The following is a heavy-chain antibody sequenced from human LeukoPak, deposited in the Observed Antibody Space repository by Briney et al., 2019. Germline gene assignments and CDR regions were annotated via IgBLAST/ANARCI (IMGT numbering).Heavy chain of an antibody. Sequence: SETLSLTCTVSGGSIGSTNYYWGWIRQPPGKGLEWIRSIYYSGSTHYNPSLRSRVTMSVDTSKNQFSLKLSSVTAADTAVYYCASLDFGDYGDYWGQGTLVTVSS. D-gene: IGHD4-17*01. CDR1: GGSIGSTNYY. CDR3: ASLDFGDYGDY. CDR2: IYYSGST. V-gene: IGHV4-39*01. J-gene: IGHJ4*02.